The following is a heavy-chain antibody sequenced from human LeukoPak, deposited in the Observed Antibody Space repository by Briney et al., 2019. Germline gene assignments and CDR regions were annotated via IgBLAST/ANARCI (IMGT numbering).Heavy chain of an antibody. CDR3: ARGYRTYGMDV. CDR2: IYHSGST. J-gene: IGHJ6*02. CDR1: GGSISSGGYP. D-gene: IGHD3-16*02. Sequence: SQTLSLTCAVSGGSISSGGYPWSWIRQPPGKGLEWIGYIYHSGSTYYNPSLKSRVTISVDRSKNQFSLKLSSVTAADTAVYYCARGYRTYGMDVWGQGTTVTVSS. V-gene: IGHV4-30-2*01.